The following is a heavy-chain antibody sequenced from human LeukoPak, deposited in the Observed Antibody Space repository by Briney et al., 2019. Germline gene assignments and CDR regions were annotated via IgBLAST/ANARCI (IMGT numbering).Heavy chain of an antibody. D-gene: IGHD3-22*01. CDR2: INPNSGGT. CDR3: ATRGAHYYDSSGYARPFDY. CDR1: GYTFTGYY. Sequence: ASVKVSCKASGYTFTGYYMHWVRQAPGQGLEWMGWINPNSGGTNYAQKFQGRVTMTRDTSISTAYMELSRLRSDDTAVYYCATRGAHYYDSSGYARPFDYWGQGTLVTVSS. J-gene: IGHJ4*02. V-gene: IGHV1-2*02.